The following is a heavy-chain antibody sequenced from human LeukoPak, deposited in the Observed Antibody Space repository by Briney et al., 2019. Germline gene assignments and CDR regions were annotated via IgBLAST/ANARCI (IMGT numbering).Heavy chain of an antibody. J-gene: IGHJ4*02. CDR1: GFTFSSYG. Sequence: GGSLRLSCAASGFTFSSYGMHWVRQAPGKGLEWVAGITYDGSNKYSVDSVKGRFTISRDNSKNTLYPQMNSLRAEDTAVYYCANGVAVAGTPPFDYWGQGTLVTVSS. CDR3: ANGVAVAGTPPFDY. CDR2: ITYDGSNK. D-gene: IGHD6-19*01. V-gene: IGHV3-30*18.